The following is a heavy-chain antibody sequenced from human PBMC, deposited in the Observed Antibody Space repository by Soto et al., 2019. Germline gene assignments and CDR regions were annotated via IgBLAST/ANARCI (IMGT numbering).Heavy chain of an antibody. Sequence: QVQLVESGGGVVQPGRSLRLSCAASGFTFSSYGMHWVRQAPGKGLEWVAVISYDGSNKYYADSVKGRFTISRDNSKNTLYLQMNSLRAEDTAVDYCANLGVLDAFDYWGQGNLVTVSS. J-gene: IGHJ4*02. CDR3: ANLGVLDAFDY. V-gene: IGHV3-30*18. CDR2: ISYDGSNK. D-gene: IGHD2-8*02. CDR1: GFTFSSYG.